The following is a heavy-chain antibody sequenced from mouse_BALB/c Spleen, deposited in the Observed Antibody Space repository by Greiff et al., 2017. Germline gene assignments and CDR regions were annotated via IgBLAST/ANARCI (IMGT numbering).Heavy chain of an antibody. V-gene: IGHV5-17*02. CDR2: ISSGSSTI. J-gene: IGHJ4*01. Sequence: EVKVVESGGGLVQPGGSRKLSCAASGFTFSSFGMHWVRQAPEKGLEWVAYISSGSSTIYYADTVKGRFTISRDNPKNTLFLQMTSLRSEDTAMYYCARNYGSSYYYAMDYWGQGTSVTVSS. CDR3: ARNYGSSYYYAMDY. CDR1: GFTFSSFG. D-gene: IGHD1-1*01.